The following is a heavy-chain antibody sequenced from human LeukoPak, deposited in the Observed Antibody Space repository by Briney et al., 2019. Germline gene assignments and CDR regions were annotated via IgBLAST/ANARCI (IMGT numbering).Heavy chain of an antibody. CDR3: AKDRDVVGPAAIRDYDAFDI. D-gene: IGHD2-2*01. CDR2: IIPIFGTA. J-gene: IGHJ3*02. CDR1: GGTFSSYA. Sequence: SVKVSCKASGGTFSSYALSWVRQAPGQGLEWMGGIIPIFGTANYAQKFQGRVTITADESTRTAYMELSSLRSEDTDVYSCAKDRDVVGPAAIRDYDAFDIWGQGTMVTVSS. V-gene: IGHV1-69*01.